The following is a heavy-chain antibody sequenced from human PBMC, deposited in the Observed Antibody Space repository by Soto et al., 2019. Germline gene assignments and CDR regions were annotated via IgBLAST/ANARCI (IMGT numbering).Heavy chain of an antibody. Sequence: SGPTLVNPTETLTLTCTVSGFSLTTGKMGVSWICQPPGKALEWLAHIFSDNERSYSTSLQGRLTISKDTSGSQVVLSMTNVDPVDTATYYCARMKVDSYQFYYAMDVWGQGTTVTVS. CDR1: GFSLTTGKMG. CDR3: ARMKVDSYQFYYAMDV. J-gene: IGHJ6*02. CDR2: IFSDNER. D-gene: IGHD3-9*01. V-gene: IGHV2-26*01.